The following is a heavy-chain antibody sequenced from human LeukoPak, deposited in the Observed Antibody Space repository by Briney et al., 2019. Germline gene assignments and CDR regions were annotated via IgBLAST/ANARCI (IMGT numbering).Heavy chain of an antibody. CDR2: IKQDGSAE. CDR1: GFMISSYY. V-gene: IGHV3-7*01. CDR3: VRDRRPSIYGGLDV. J-gene: IGHJ6*02. D-gene: IGHD2-21*01. Sequence: GGSLRLSCAASGFMISSYYMSWVRQAPGKGLEWVANIKQDGSAEYYVDSVKGRFIISRDNAENSLFLQMNSLRSEDTAVYYCVRDRRPSIYGGLDVWGQGTTVTVSS.